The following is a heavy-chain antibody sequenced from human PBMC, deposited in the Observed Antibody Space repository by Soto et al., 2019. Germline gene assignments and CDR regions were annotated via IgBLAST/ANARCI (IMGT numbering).Heavy chain of an antibody. CDR3: ARVGIVPAALRTYYGMDV. CDR1: GYTFTSYD. Sequence: GASVKVSCKASGYTFTSYDINWVRQATGQGLEWMGWMNPNSGNTGYAQKFQGRVTTTRNTSISTAYMELSSLRSEDTAVYYCARVGIVPAALRTYYGMDVWGQGTTVTVSS. J-gene: IGHJ6*02. D-gene: IGHD2-2*01. V-gene: IGHV1-8*01. CDR2: MNPNSGNT.